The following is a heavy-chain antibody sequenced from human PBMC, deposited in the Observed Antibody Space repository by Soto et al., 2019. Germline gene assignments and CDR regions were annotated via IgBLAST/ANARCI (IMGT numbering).Heavy chain of an antibody. CDR2: IYHSGST. CDR1: GCAISSSGYS. J-gene: IGHJ4*02. CDR3: ESESLT. V-gene: IGHV4-30-2*01. Sequence: SDTLSLTCAVSGCAISSSGYSWSWIRQAPGKGLEWIGYIYHSGSTYYNPSLKSRVTISVDTSKNQFSLKLSSVTAADTAVYYCESESLTWGKGTL.